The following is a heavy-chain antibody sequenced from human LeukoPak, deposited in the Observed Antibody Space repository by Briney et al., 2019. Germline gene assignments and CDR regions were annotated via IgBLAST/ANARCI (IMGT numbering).Heavy chain of an antibody. CDR1: GFTFSSYA. CDR2: ISYDGSNK. J-gene: IGHJ5*02. V-gene: IGHV3-30-3*01. Sequence: GGSLRLSCAASGFTFSSYAMHWVRQAPGKGLEWVAVISYDGSNKYYADSVKGRFTISRDNSKNTLYLQMNSLRAEDTAVYYCARDPRPHSSRGAWFDPWGQGTLVTVSS. D-gene: IGHD6-13*01. CDR3: ARDPRPHSSRGAWFDP.